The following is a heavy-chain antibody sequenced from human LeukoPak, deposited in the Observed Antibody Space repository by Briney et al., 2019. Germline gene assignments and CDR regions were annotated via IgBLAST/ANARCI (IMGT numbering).Heavy chain of an antibody. CDR2: ISWGSNVV. CDR1: GFTFSTYS. Sequence: PGGSLRLSCTASGFTFSTYSMNWVRQAPGKGPEWLSYISWGSNVVYYADSVKGRFTTSRDDDENSLFLQMNSLTDEDTAVYYCARDPGYSYALDYWGRGTLVTVSS. D-gene: IGHD5-18*01. CDR3: ARDPGYSYALDY. V-gene: IGHV3-48*02. J-gene: IGHJ4*02.